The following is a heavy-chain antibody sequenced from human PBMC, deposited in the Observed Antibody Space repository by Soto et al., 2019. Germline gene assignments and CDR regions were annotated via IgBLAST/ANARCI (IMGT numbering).Heavy chain of an antibody. CDR3: ARGRWLQLGGDY. CDR1: GFSFSSYA. Sequence: GESLKISCAASGFSFSSYAMNWVRQAPGKGLEWVAVIWSDGSNKQYADSVKGRFTISRDNSKNTLYLQMNSLRAEDTAVFFCARGRWLQLGGDYWGQGTLVTVSS. V-gene: IGHV3-33*01. CDR2: IWSDGSNK. D-gene: IGHD5-12*01. J-gene: IGHJ4*02.